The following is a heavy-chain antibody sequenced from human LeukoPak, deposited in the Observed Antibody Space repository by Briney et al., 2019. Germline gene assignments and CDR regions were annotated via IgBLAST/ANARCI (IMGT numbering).Heavy chain of an antibody. J-gene: IGHJ5*02. CDR2: VNPSGGST. Sequence: ASVEVSCKASGYTFTSYYMHWVRQAPGQGLEWMGIVNPSGGSTSYAQKFQGRVTMTRDMSTSTDYMELSSLRSEDTAVYYCARDNSVEDTAWWFDPWGQGTLVTVSS. D-gene: IGHD4-23*01. V-gene: IGHV1-46*01. CDR1: GYTFTSYY. CDR3: ARDNSVEDTAWWFDP.